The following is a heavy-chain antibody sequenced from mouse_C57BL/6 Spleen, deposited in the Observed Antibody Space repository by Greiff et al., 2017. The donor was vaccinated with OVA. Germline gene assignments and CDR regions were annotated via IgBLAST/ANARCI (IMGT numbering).Heavy chain of an antibody. Sequence: VQLKESGAELVKPGASVKLSCKASGYTFTSYWMQWVKQRPGQGLEWIGEIDPSDSYTNYNQKFKGKATLTVDTSSSTAYMQLSSLTSEDSAVYYCARFDGRSYYFDYWGQGTTLTVSS. CDR1: GYTFTSYW. V-gene: IGHV1-50*01. J-gene: IGHJ2*01. CDR3: ARFDGRSYYFDY. CDR2: IDPSDSYT. D-gene: IGHD2-3*01.